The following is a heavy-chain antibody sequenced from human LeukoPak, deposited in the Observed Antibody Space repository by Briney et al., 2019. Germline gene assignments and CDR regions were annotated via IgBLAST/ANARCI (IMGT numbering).Heavy chain of an antibody. J-gene: IGHJ4*02. Sequence: PSETLSLTCTVSGGSISSYYWSWIRQPAGKGLEWIGRIYTSGNPNHNPSLKSRVTMSLDTSKNQFSLNLSSVTAADTAVYYCARSGGSGFQLDYWGQGTLVTVSS. V-gene: IGHV4-4*07. CDR1: GGSISSYY. CDR3: ARSGGSGFQLDY. CDR2: IYTSGNP. D-gene: IGHD3-16*01.